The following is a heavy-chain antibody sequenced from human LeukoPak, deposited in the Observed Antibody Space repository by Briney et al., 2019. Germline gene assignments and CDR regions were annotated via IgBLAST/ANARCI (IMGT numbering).Heavy chain of an antibody. V-gene: IGHV3-23*05. CDR1: GVTFSSYG. Sequence: GGSLRLSCVASGVTFSSYGMSWVRQAPGKGLEWVSSISGRGTSTFYADSVKGRFTISRDNSKNTVYLQLSNLRVADTAVYYCAKLEDWGQGTLVAVSS. J-gene: IGHJ4*02. CDR3: AKLED. D-gene: IGHD1-1*01. CDR2: ISGRGTST.